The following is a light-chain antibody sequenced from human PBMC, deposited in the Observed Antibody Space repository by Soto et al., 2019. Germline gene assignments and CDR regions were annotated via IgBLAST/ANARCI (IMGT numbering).Light chain of an antibody. CDR2: DEY. CDR1: HDIGNS. V-gene: IGKV1-33*01. Sequence: DIQMTQSPPSLSASVGDRVTITCQASHDIGNSLNWYQDKPGQAPKLVIYDEYNLETGVPSTFSGSGYGTDFTFTISSLRPEDIATYYCQKSDHLPLFGPGTKVDIK. J-gene: IGKJ3*01. CDR3: QKSDHLPL.